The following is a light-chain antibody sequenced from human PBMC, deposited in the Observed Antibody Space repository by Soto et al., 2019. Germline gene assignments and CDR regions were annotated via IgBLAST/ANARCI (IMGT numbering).Light chain of an antibody. J-gene: IGKJ2*01. Sequence: DIQMTQSPSSLSASAGDRVTITCRASQSINSDLNWYQQKPGTAPNLLIYAASTLQSGVPSRFSGSGSGTDFTLTISSLQPEDSATYYCQQSYSVPHTFGQGTRLEI. CDR3: QQSYSVPHT. CDR1: QSINSD. CDR2: AAS. V-gene: IGKV1-39*01.